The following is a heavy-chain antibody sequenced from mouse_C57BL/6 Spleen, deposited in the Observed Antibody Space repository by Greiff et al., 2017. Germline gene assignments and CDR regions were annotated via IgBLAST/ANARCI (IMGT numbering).Heavy chain of an antibody. CDR3: ARRGVDGYFDY. CDR2: INPSTGGT. V-gene: IGHV1-42*01. D-gene: IGHD2-3*01. J-gene: IGHJ2*01. Sequence: VQLQQSGPELVKPGASVKISCKASGYSFTGYYMNWVKQSPEKSLEWIGEINPSTGGTTYNQKFKAKATLTVDKSSSTAYMQLKSLTSEDSAVYYCARRGVDGYFDYWGQGTTLTVSS. CDR1: GYSFTGYY.